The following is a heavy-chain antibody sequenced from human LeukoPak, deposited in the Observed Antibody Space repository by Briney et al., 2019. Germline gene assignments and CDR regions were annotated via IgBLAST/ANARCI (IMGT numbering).Heavy chain of an antibody. CDR3: AKDYLRVVVIANDAFDI. Sequence: GGSLRLSCAAPGFTFSSYGMHWVRQAPGKGLEWVAFIRDDGSNKYYADSVKGRFTISRDNSKNTLHLQMNSLRAKDTAVYYCAKDYLRVVVIANDAFDIWGQGTMVTVSS. J-gene: IGHJ3*02. CDR2: IRDDGSNK. CDR1: GFTFSSYG. V-gene: IGHV3-30*02. D-gene: IGHD3-22*01.